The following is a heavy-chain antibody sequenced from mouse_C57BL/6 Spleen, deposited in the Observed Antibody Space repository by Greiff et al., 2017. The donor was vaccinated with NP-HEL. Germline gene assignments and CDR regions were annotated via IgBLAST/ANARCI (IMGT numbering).Heavy chain of an antibody. J-gene: IGHJ1*03. CDR2: IYPGDGDT. CDR1: GYAFSSSW. V-gene: IGHV1-82*01. D-gene: IGHD2-2*01. Sequence: QVQLQQSGPELVKPGASVKISCKASGYAFSSSWMNWVKQRPGKGLEWIGRIYPGDGDTNYNGKFKGKATLTADKSSSTAYMQLSSLTSEDSAVYFCARSTMVTPWYFDVWGTGTTVTVSS. CDR3: ARSTMVTPWYFDV.